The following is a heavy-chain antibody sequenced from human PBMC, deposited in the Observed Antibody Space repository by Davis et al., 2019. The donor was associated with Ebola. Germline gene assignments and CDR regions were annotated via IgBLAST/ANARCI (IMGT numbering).Heavy chain of an antibody. CDR3: ARMIVAVTLFDY. Sequence: GGSLRLSCAASGFTFRNVAMSWVRQAPGKGLEWVSGVDDGGDDTNYADSVKGRYTISRDNAKNLLYLHINSLRAEDTAVFYCARMIVAVTLFDYWGQGALVTVSS. CDR1: GFTFRNVA. V-gene: IGHV3-23*01. J-gene: IGHJ4*02. D-gene: IGHD2-21*02. CDR2: VDDGGDDT.